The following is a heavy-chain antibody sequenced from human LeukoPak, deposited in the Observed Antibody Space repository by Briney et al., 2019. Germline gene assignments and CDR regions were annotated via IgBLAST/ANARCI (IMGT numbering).Heavy chain of an antibody. V-gene: IGHV1-3*01. Sequence: RASVKVSCKASGYTFTSYAMHWVRQAPGQRLEWMGWINDDNGNTKYSQKFQGRVTMTGDTSTSTVYMELSSLRSEDTAVYYCARGDGAAGRVFDYWGQGTLVNVPS. CDR2: INDDNGNT. CDR1: GYTFTSYA. D-gene: IGHD6-13*01. CDR3: ARGDGAAGRVFDY. J-gene: IGHJ4*02.